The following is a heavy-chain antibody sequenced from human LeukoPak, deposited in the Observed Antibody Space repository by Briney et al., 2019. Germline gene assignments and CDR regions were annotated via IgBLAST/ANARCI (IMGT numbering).Heavy chain of an antibody. V-gene: IGHV1-2*02. Sequence: ASVKVSCKPSGYTFTVYHLHRVREAPGQAFEWMGWINPNTGATVYAQNFQGRVTMSRDTSISTAYMDVSSLRSDDTAVYYCARDRVGSGWPRPFYFEFWGQGTLVTVSS. CDR1: GYTFTVYH. J-gene: IGHJ4*02. D-gene: IGHD6-19*01. CDR3: ARDRVGSGWPRPFYFEF. CDR2: INPNTGAT.